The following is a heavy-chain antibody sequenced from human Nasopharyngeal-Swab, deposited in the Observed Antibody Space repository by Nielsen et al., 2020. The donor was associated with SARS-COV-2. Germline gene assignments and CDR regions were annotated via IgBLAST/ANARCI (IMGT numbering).Heavy chain of an antibody. CDR2: INSDGGST. Sequence: GGSLRLSCAASGFTFSSYWMHWISQAPGKGLVWVARINSDGGSTSYADSVKGRFTISRDNAKNTVSLQMNSLRDEDAAVYHCSRAGYSGSYGGFDYWGLGTLVTVSS. CDR3: SRAGYSGSYGGFDY. J-gene: IGHJ4*02. CDR1: GFTFSSYW. D-gene: IGHD1-26*01. V-gene: IGHV3-74*01.